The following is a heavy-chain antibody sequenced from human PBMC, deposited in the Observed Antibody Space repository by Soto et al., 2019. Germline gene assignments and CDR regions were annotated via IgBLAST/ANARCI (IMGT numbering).Heavy chain of an antibody. J-gene: IGHJ4*02. CDR1: GGSVSSETHF. CDR2: IYHSGIT. V-gene: IGHV4-61*03. Sequence: QVQLQESGPGVVKSSETLSLTCAVSGGSVSSETHFWSWIRQPPGQALEWIGYIYHSGITNSNPSLKGRITISVDKSQNHFSLSLASVTAADTAIYYCAREDMSGTYYFDSWGQGTLVTVSS. CDR3: AREDMSGTYYFDS. D-gene: IGHD1-26*01.